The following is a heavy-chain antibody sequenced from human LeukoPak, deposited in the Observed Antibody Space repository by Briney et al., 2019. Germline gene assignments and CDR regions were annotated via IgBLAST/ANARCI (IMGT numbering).Heavy chain of an antibody. D-gene: IGHD3-22*01. CDR3: ASDLVVVTNY. J-gene: IGHJ4*02. CDR2: ISSSGSTI. Sequence: PGGSLRLSCAASGFTFSSYEMNWVRQAPGKGLEWVSYISSSGSTIYYADSVKGRFTISRDNSKNTLYLQMNSLRAEDTAVYYCASDLVVVTNYWGQGTLVTVSS. CDR1: GFTFSSYE. V-gene: IGHV3-48*03.